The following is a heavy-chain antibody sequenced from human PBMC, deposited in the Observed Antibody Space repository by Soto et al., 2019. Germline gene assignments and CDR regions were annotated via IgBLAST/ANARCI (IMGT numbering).Heavy chain of an antibody. J-gene: IGHJ4*02. CDR3: TRRESDRWDSGIGY. Sequence: EVQLVESGGGLIQAGGSLKLSCAASGFTFSRSSMHWVRQASGKGLEWVGRIRSKDISYATAYAASAEGRFIISRDDLRNRRYVQMNSLNTEDMAVDYCTRRESDRWDSGIGYWGQGTLDT. CDR1: GFTFSRSS. V-gene: IGHV3-73*02. CDR2: IRSKDISYAT. D-gene: IGHD1-26*01.